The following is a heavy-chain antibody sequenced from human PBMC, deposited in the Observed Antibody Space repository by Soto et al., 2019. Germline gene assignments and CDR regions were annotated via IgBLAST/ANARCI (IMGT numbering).Heavy chain of an antibody. CDR3: VKSGSSWYGDFYYGVDV. V-gene: IGHV3-23*01. J-gene: IGHJ6*02. D-gene: IGHD6-13*01. Sequence: GGSLRLSCAASGFTFSDSAMTLVSQAPGKGLEWVSSISGIGGSTYYADSVKGRFTISRDNSKNTLYVQMNSLRADDTAVYYCVKSGSSWYGDFYYGVDVWGQGTTVTVSS. CDR1: GFTFSDSA. CDR2: ISGIGGST.